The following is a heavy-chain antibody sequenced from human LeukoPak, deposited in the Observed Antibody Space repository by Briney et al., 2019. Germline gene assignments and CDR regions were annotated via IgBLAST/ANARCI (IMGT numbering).Heavy chain of an antibody. V-gene: IGHV4-39*07. J-gene: IGHJ4*02. CDR2: IYYSGST. D-gene: IGHD6-6*01. CDR3: ARGRSIAARRTVYFDY. CDR1: GGSISSSSYY. Sequence: PSETLSLTCTVSGGSISSSSYYWGWIRQPPGKGLEWIGSIYYSGSTYYNPSLKSRVTISVDTSKNQFSRKLSSVPAADTAVYYCARGRSIAARRTVYFDYWGQGTLVTVSS.